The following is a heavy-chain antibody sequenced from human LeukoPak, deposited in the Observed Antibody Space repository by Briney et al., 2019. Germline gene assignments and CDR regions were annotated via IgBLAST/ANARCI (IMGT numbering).Heavy chain of an antibody. Sequence: GGSLRLSCAASGFTFSSYSMNWVRQAPGKGLEWVSSISSSSSYIYYADSVKGRFTIPRDNAKNSLYLQMNSLRAEDTVVYYCARVKQQLVFDYWGQGTLVTVSS. J-gene: IGHJ4*02. CDR3: ARVKQQLVFDY. CDR1: GFTFSSYS. CDR2: ISSSSSYI. D-gene: IGHD6-13*01. V-gene: IGHV3-21*01.